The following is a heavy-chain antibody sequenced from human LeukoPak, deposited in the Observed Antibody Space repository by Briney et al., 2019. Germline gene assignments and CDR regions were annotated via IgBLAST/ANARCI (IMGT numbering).Heavy chain of an antibody. V-gene: IGHV3-23*01. Sequence: GGSLRLSCAASGFTFSSYAMSWVRQAPGKGLEWVSAISGSGGSTYYADSVKGRFTISRDNSKNTMYLQMNSLRGEDTAVYYCARVGIVVIPAARFDFWGQGTLVIVSS. CDR2: ISGSGGST. J-gene: IGHJ4*02. CDR1: GFTFSSYA. CDR3: ARVGIVVIPAARFDF. D-gene: IGHD2-2*01.